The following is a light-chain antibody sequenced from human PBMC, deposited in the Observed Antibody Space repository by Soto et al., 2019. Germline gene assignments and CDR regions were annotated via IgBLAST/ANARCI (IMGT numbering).Light chain of an antibody. J-gene: IGLJ1*01. V-gene: IGLV2-14*01. CDR3: SSYSSTSTLDV. CDR2: EVT. CDR1: SSDIGAYNY. Sequence: QSVLTQPASVSGSPGQSITISCIGTSSDIGAYNYVSWYQQHPGKVPKLMIYEVTNRPSGLSNRFSGSKSGNTASLTISGLQAEDEAEYFCSSYSSTSTLDVFGTGTKVTVL.